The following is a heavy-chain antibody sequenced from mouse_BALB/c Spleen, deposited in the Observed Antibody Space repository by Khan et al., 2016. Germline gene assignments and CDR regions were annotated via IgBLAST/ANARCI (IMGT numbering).Heavy chain of an antibody. CDR1: GYTFSRHW. CDR2: ILPGGGTT. CDR3: SRICDGYDGAFTY. D-gene: IGHD2-3*01. Sequence: QMQLEESGAELMKPGASVKISCKATGYTFSRHWIEWVKQRPGHGLEWIGEILPGGGTTNHNEKFRGKATFTAETSSNTAYMQLSSLTSEDSAVYCCSRICDGYDGAFTYWGQGTLVTVSA. V-gene: IGHV1-9*01. J-gene: IGHJ3*01.